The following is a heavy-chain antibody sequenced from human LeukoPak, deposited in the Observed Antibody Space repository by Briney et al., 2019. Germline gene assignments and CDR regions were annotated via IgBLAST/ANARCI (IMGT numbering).Heavy chain of an antibody. CDR1: GFTFSIYG. J-gene: IGHJ4*02. V-gene: IGHV3-33*01. D-gene: IGHD3-10*01. Sequence: PGGSLRLSCAASGFTFSIYGMHWVRQAPGKGMEWVAVIWYDGSNKYYADSVKGRFTISRDNSKNTLYLQMNSLRAEDTAVYYCARGPGSNYWGQGTLVTVSS. CDR2: IWYDGSNK. CDR3: ARGPGSNY.